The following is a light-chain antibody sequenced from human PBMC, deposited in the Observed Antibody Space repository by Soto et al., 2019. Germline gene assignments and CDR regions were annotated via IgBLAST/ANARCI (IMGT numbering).Light chain of an antibody. Sequence: EVVMTQSPATVSVSPGERATLSCRASQSVSSNLAWYRQKPGQAPRLLMYGASTRATSISDRFSGSGSGTEFTLTINSLQSEDFAVYFCQQYDNLPLTFGPGTKVDI. J-gene: IGKJ3*01. CDR3: QQYDNLPLT. V-gene: IGKV3-15*01. CDR2: GAS. CDR1: QSVSSN.